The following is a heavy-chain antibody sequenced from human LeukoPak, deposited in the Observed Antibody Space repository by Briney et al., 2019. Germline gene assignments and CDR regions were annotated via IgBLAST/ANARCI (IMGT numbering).Heavy chain of an antibody. CDR2: INAGNGNT. CDR1: GYTCTSYA. Sequence: GASVKVSCKASGYTCTSYAMHWVRQAPGQRLEWMGWINAGNGNTKYSQKFQGRVTITRDTSASTAYMELSSLRSEDTAVYYCARDRGVAARRTRDAFDIWGQGTMVTVSS. V-gene: IGHV1-3*01. CDR3: ARDRGVAARRTRDAFDI. J-gene: IGHJ3*02. D-gene: IGHD6-6*01.